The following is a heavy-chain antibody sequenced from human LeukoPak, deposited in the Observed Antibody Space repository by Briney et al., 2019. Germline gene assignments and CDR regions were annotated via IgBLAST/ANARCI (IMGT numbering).Heavy chain of an antibody. D-gene: IGHD3-3*01. CDR3: ARSDDFWSGYYPLYYYYMDV. J-gene: IGHJ6*03. V-gene: IGHV4-61*02. CDR2: IYTGGST. Sequence: SETLSLTCTVSGGSISSGSYYWGWIRQPAGKGREWIGRIYTGGSTNYNPSLKSRVTISVDTSKNQFSLKLSSVTAADTAVYYCARSDDFWSGYYPLYYYYMDVWGKGTTVTVSS. CDR1: GGSISSGSYY.